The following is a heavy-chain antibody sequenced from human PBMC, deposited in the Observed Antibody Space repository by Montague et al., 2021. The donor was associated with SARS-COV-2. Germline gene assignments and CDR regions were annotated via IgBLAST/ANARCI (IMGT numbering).Heavy chain of an antibody. Sequence: SETLSLTCTVSGGSTASHYWNWIRQSPGKRPEWIGYVYYNGDTKYNPSLKSRVTISVDTSKNQLSLKLSSVTAADTAVYYCARHALNEYSSAWAFGFDYWGQGTLVTVSS. D-gene: IGHD6-6*01. CDR3: ARHALNEYSSAWAFGFDY. CDR1: GGSTASHY. CDR2: VYYNGDT. J-gene: IGHJ4*02. V-gene: IGHV4-59*08.